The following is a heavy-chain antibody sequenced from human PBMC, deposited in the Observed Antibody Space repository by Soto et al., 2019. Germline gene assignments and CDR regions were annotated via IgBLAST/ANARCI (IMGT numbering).Heavy chain of an antibody. D-gene: IGHD3-10*01. CDR3: ARDIRASAFDY. V-gene: IGHV3-21*02. Sequence: EVQLVESGGGLVKPGGSLRLSCVASGFTFTNYIINWVRQAPGKGLEWVSSISSNSRYVYYADSVKGRFTISSDNAKNSVYLLRSSLRAEDAAVYYGARDIRASAFDYWGQGTLVTVSS. CDR2: ISSNSRYV. J-gene: IGHJ4*02. CDR1: GFTFTNYI.